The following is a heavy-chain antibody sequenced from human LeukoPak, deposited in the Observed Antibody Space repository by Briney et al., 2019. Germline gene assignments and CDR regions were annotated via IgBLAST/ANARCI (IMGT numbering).Heavy chain of an antibody. V-gene: IGHV4-34*01. CDR1: GGSFSGYY. D-gene: IGHD3-3*01. CDR3: ARDANYDFWSGSQIYGMDV. Sequence: PSETLSLTCAVYGGSFSGYYWSWIRQPPGKELEWIGEINHSGSTNYNPSLKSRVTISVDTSKNQFSLKLSSVTAADTAVYYCARDANYDFWSGSQIYGMDVWGQGTTVTVSS. J-gene: IGHJ6*02. CDR2: INHSGST.